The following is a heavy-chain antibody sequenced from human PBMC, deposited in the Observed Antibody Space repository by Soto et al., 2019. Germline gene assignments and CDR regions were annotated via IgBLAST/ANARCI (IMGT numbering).Heavy chain of an antibody. CDR1: GFTFSSYA. J-gene: IGHJ4*02. Sequence: PGGSLRLSCAASGFTFSSYAMHWVRQAPGKGLEWVAVISGDGSNKYYADSVKGRFTISRDNSKNTLYLQMNSLRAEDTAVYYCAKRSSSSTFDYWGQGTLVTVSS. D-gene: IGHD6-6*01. CDR3: AKRSSSSTFDY. CDR2: ISGDGSNK. V-gene: IGHV3-30-3*02.